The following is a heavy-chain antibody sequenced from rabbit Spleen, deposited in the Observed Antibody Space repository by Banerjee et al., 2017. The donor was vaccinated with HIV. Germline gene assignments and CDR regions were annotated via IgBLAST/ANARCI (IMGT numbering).Heavy chain of an antibody. D-gene: IGHD8-1*01. CDR3: ARDTGSSFSSYGMDL. CDR1: GFSFSSGYY. J-gene: IGHJ6*01. V-gene: IGHV1S45*01. CDR2: IYGGSSGTT. Sequence: QEQVKETGGGLVQPGGSLALSCKASGFSFSSGYYICWVRQAPGKRPEWIACIYGGSSGTTYYASWARGRFTISKTSSTTVTLQMTSLTAADTATYFCARDTGSSFSSYGMDLWGPGTLVTVS.